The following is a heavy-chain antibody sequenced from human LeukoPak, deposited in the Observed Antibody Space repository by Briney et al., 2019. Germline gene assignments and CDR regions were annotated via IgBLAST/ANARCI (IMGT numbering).Heavy chain of an antibody. J-gene: IGHJ3*02. CDR1: GYSFTSYW. CDR2: IYPDDSDT. CDR3: ARRQNYDSSRHYYVGHAFDI. V-gene: IGHV5-51*01. Sequence: GESLMISCKGSGYSFTSYWIGWVRQMPGKGLEWMGIIYPDDSDTRYSPSFQGQVTISADKSISTAYLQWSSLKASDTAMYYCARRQNYDSSRHYYVGHAFDIWGQGTMVTVSS. D-gene: IGHD3-22*01.